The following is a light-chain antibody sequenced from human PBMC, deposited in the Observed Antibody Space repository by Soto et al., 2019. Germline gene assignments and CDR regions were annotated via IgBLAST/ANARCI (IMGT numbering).Light chain of an antibody. J-gene: IGKJ1*01. V-gene: IGKV3-15*01. CDR3: QQYNNWPPGT. CDR2: GAS. Sequence: EIVMTQSAATLSVSPGERATLSCRASQSVSSNLAWYQQKPGQAPRLLIYGASTRATGIPARFSGSGSGTEFTLTISSLQSEDFAVYYCQQYNNWPPGTFGQGTNVDIK. CDR1: QSVSSN.